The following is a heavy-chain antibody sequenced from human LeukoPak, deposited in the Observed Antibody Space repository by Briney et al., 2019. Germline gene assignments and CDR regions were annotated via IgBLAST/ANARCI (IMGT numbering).Heavy chain of an antibody. Sequence: SETLSLTCTVSGGSISSYYWSWIRHPAGKGLEWIGRIYTSGSTNYNPSLKSRVTMSVDTSKNQFSLKLSSVTAADTAVYYCARGVYYGSGSYYAGSAFDIWGQGTMVTVSS. CDR2: IYTSGST. CDR3: ARGVYYGSGSYYAGSAFDI. J-gene: IGHJ3*02. D-gene: IGHD3-10*01. V-gene: IGHV4-4*07. CDR1: GGSISSYY.